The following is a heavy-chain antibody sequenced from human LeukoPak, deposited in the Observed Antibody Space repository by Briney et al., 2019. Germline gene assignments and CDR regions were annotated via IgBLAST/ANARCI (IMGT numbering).Heavy chain of an antibody. CDR3: AKDSSGGYSYGNLDY. D-gene: IGHD5-18*01. J-gene: IGHJ4*02. V-gene: IGHV3-30*18. Sequence: GGSLRLSCAASGFTFSTYGMHWVRQAPGKGLEWVAVISYDGTNKYYADSVKGRFTISRDNSKNTLYLQMNSLRGEDTAVYHCAKDSSGGYSYGNLDYWGQGTLVTVSS. CDR1: GFTFSTYG. CDR2: ISYDGTNK.